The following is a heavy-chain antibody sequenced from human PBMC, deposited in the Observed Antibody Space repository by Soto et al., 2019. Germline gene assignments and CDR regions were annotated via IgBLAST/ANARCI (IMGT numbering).Heavy chain of an antibody. D-gene: IGHD6-13*01. Sequence: GESLKISCQCSGYTFSNFWIGWVRQLPGQGLEWMGIIYPGDHETRYSPSFLGKVTISAETSINTAYLQWSSLEASDSAFYFCARSPRSSLYFDFWGQGALVTVSS. CDR3: ARSPRSSLYFDF. J-gene: IGHJ4*02. CDR2: IYPGDHET. CDR1: GYTFSNFW. V-gene: IGHV5-51*01.